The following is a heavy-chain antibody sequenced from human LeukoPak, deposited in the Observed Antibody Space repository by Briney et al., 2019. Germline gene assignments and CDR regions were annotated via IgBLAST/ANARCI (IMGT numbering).Heavy chain of an antibody. CDR3: ARGDYDSGSPLDV. J-gene: IGHJ6*04. CDR1: GYTFTGYY. Sequence: ASVKVSRKASGYTFTGYYMHWVRQAPGQGLEWMGWINPNSGGTNYAQKFQGRVTMTRDTSISTAYMELSRLRSDDTAVFYCARGDYDSGSPLDVWGKGTAVTVSS. CDR2: INPNSGGT. D-gene: IGHD3-10*01. V-gene: IGHV1-2*02.